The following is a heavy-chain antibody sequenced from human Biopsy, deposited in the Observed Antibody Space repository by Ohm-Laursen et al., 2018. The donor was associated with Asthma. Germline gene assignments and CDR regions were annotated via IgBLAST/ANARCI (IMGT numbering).Heavy chain of an antibody. CDR2: ITFDGSTQ. CDR3: VRDGTDDAFDI. V-gene: IGHV3-30-3*01. Sequence: SLRLSCTASGTHFGSYNMHWARQAPGKGLEWVAVITFDGSTQHYGDSVKGRFTMARDNSKNTLDPQMNSLREEDTAVYYCVRDGTDDAFDIWGQGTVVSVSS. CDR1: GTHFGSYN. D-gene: IGHD1-1*01. J-gene: IGHJ3*02.